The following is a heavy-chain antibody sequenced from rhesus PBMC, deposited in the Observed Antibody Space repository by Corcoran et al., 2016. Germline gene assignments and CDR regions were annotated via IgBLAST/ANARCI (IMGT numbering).Heavy chain of an antibody. CDR3: ARRYSGSYSFDY. CDR1: GGSISSSY. Sequence: QLQLQESGPGLVKPSETLSVTCAVSGGSISSSYWSWIRQAPGKVLEWIGYIYGSGSSTNYNPSLKSRVTLSVDTSKNQLSLKLSSVTTADTAVYYCARRYSGSYSFDYWGQGVLVTVSS. D-gene: IGHD1-44*02. J-gene: IGHJ4*01. V-gene: IGHV4-169*01. CDR2: IYGSGSST.